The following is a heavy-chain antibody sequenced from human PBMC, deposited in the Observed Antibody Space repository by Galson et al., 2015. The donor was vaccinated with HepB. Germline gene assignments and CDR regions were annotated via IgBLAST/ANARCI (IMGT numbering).Heavy chain of an antibody. CDR3: AKDRLRAIGYSSSWYPITSFDY. CDR2: ISYDGSNK. CDR1: GFTFSSCG. J-gene: IGHJ4*02. D-gene: IGHD6-13*01. Sequence: SLRLSCAASGFTFSSCGMHWVRQAPGKGLEWVAVISYDGSNKYYADSVKGRFTISRDNSKNTLYLQMNSLRAEDTAVYYCAKDRLRAIGYSSSWYPITSFDYWGQGTLVTVSS. V-gene: IGHV3-30*18.